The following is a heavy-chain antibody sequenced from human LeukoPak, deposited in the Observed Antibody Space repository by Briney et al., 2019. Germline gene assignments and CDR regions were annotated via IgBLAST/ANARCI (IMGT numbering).Heavy chain of an antibody. D-gene: IGHD6-6*01. CDR1: GGSISSGSYY. CDR2: IYTTGST. J-gene: IGHJ4*02. Sequence: SQTLSLTCTVSGGSISSGSYYWNWIRQPAGKGLEWIGRIYTTGSTNYNPSLKSRVTISVDTSKNQFSLKLSSVTAADAAVYYCARESVAARPYYFDYWGQGTLVTVSS. V-gene: IGHV4-61*02. CDR3: ARESVAARPYYFDY.